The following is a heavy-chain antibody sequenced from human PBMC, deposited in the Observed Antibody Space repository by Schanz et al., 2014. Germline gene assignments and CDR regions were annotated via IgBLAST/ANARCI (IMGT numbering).Heavy chain of an antibody. J-gene: IGHJ4*02. CDR3: ATWRGDDSGGHGQFDY. D-gene: IGHD3-22*01. V-gene: IGHV4-4*07. CDR2: ISTSGST. CDR1: GGSMSSFY. Sequence: QVQLQESGPGLVKPSETLSLTCTVSGGSMSSFYWNWIRQPAGKGLEWIGRISTSGSTNYNPSLRSRVRMSIGPSKPHFPLRLSSRTAADTAVYYCATWRGDDSGGHGQFDYWGQGALVTVSS.